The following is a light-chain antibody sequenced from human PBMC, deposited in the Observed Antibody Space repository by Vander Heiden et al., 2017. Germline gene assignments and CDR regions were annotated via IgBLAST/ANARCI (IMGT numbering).Light chain of an antibody. J-gene: IGKJ1*01. CDR2: DAA. V-gene: IGKV3-11*01. CDR3: RLRSHWPPWT. CDR1: QNINTS. Sequence: EIVLTQSLGTLSFSPGERATLSCRASQNINTSLAWYQQKPGQPPTLLVYDAAFRAAGIPARFSGSSSGTDVSLTISSIEPEDFAVYYCRLRSHWPPWTFGRGTKVDLK.